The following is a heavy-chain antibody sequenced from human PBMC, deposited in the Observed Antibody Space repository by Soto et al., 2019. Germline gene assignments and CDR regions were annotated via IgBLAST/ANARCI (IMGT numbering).Heavy chain of an antibody. Sequence: LRLSCAPSGFTFRSYSMNWVRQAPGKGLEWVSYISSSSSTIYYADSVKGRFTISRDNAKNSLYLQMNSLRDEDTAVYYCARAPVSMGYYHEGAFDIWGQGTMVTVSS. CDR3: ARAPVSMGYYHEGAFDI. D-gene: IGHD3-22*01. J-gene: IGHJ3*02. CDR2: ISSSSSTI. CDR1: GFTFRSYS. V-gene: IGHV3-48*02.